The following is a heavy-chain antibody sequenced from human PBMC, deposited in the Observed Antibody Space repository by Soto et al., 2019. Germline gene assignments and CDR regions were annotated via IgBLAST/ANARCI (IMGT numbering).Heavy chain of an antibody. Sequence: PSETLSLTCTVSGGSISSGDYYWSWIRQPPGKGLEWIGYIYYSGSTYYNPSLKSRVTISVDTSKNQFSLKLSSVTAADTAVYHCARRETIFGVVNGYFDYWGQGTLVTVSS. D-gene: IGHD3-3*01. CDR2: IYYSGST. V-gene: IGHV4-30-4*01. CDR3: ARRETIFGVVNGYFDY. CDR1: GGSISSGDYY. J-gene: IGHJ4*02.